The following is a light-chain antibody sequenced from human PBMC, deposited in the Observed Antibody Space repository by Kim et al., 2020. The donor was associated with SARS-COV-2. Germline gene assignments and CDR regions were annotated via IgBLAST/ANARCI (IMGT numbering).Light chain of an antibody. CDR2: SKN. CDR1: SLRTHY. CDR3: LSRDTPTHFLV. V-gene: IGLV3-19*01. Sequence: ALGQTVRISCQGDSLRTHYASWYQQKPGQAPVLVIHSKNKRSSGSPDRFSGSNSGNTASLTITGAQAEDEADYFCLSRDTPTHFLVFGGGTQLTVL. J-gene: IGLJ3*02.